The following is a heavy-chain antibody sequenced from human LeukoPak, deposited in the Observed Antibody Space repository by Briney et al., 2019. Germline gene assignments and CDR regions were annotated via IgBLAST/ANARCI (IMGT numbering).Heavy chain of an antibody. J-gene: IGHJ4*02. CDR3: ARIAAVAHFDY. Sequence: SETLSLTCTVSGGSVSSGSYYWSWIRQPPGKGLEWIGYIYYSGSTNHNPSLKSRVTISVDTSKNQFSLKLSSVTAADTAVYYCARIAAVAHFDYWGQGTLVTVSS. CDR2: IYYSGST. CDR1: GGSVSSGSYY. V-gene: IGHV4-61*01. D-gene: IGHD6-19*01.